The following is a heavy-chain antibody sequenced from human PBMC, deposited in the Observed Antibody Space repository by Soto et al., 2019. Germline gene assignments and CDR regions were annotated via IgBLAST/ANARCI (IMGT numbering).Heavy chain of an antibody. J-gene: IGHJ4*02. CDR3: ARGRYGDY. D-gene: IGHD1-1*01. CDR2: ISAHNGNT. Sequence: QVHLVQSGAEVKKPGASVKVSCKGSGYDFTTYGITWVRQAPGQGLEWMAWISAHNGNTDYAQKLQGRVTVTRDTSTSTAYMEPRSLRSDDTAVYDCARGRYGDYWGQGALVTVSS. CDR1: GYDFTTYG. V-gene: IGHV1-18*01.